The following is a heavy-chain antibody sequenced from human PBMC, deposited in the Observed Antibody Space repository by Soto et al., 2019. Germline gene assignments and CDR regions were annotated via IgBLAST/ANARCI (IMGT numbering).Heavy chain of an antibody. Sequence: QVHLQQWGAGLLKPSETLSLTCAVNGGAFNGYDWTWIRQSPGKGLQWIGEINHSGTVDYNPSLKRRVTFSIDTSKKQFSLTLTSVTAADTAVYYCARAGAALVRGSIGGFDYWGQGTLVTVSS. J-gene: IGHJ4*02. CDR2: INHSGTV. D-gene: IGHD3-10*01. V-gene: IGHV4-34*01. CDR1: GGAFNGYD. CDR3: ARAGAALVRGSIGGFDY.